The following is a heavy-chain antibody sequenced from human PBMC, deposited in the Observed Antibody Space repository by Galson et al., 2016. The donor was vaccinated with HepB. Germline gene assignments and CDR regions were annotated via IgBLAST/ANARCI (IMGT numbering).Heavy chain of an antibody. J-gene: IGHJ4*02. CDR2: INPNGGSK. CDR1: GYTFTSYY. Sequence: SVKVSCKASGYTFTSYYLHWVRQAPGQGLEWMGIINPNGGSKRYAQKFQGRVTMTRDTSTSTVYMELSSLRSEDTAVYYCARDRAASGDGYNFGVDYWGQGTLVTVSS. V-gene: IGHV1-46*01. CDR3: ARDRAASGDGYNFGVDY. D-gene: IGHD5-24*01.